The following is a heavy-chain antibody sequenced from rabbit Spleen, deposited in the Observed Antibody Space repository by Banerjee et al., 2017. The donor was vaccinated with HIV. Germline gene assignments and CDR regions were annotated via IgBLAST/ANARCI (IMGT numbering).Heavy chain of an antibody. CDR3: ARGFYTYDDYVNFYGAYFNL. Sequence: QSLEESGGGLVQPGGSLKLSCKASGFTLSSYYMNWVRQAPGKGLEWIGYIDPLFGITYYANWVNGRFSISRENAQNTVFLQMTSLTAADTATYFCARGFYTYDDYVNFYGAYFNLWGPGTLVTVS. CDR2: IDPLFGIT. D-gene: IGHD2-1*01. CDR1: GFTLSSYY. V-gene: IGHV1S7*01. J-gene: IGHJ4*01.